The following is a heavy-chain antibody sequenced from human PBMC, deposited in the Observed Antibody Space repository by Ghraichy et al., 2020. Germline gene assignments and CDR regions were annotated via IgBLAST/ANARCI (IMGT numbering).Heavy chain of an antibody. CDR2: INPTGTT. Sequence: SETLSLPCAVYVGSFSGYYWSWIRQPPGKGLEWIGEINPTGTTNNSPSLKSRLTMLVDTSKNQFSLKLKSVTAADTAMYYCARRRQMWSAAEGDAFDIWGQGTMVTVSS. J-gene: IGHJ3*02. V-gene: IGHV4-34*01. D-gene: IGHD2-21*01. CDR1: VGSFSGYY. CDR3: ARRRQMWSAAEGDAFDI.